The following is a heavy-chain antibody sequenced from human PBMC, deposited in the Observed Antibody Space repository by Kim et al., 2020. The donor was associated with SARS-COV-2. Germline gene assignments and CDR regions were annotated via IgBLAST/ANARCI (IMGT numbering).Heavy chain of an antibody. V-gene: IGHV4-59*13. Sequence: SETLSLTCTVSGGSISSYYWSWIRQPPGKGLEWIGYIYYSGSTNYNPSLKSRVTISVDTSKNQFSLKLSSVTAADTAVYYCARDIVVVPAGIKGYWYFDLWGRGTLVTVSS. D-gene: IGHD2-2*02. J-gene: IGHJ2*01. CDR3: ARDIVVVPAGIKGYWYFDL. CDR2: IYYSGST. CDR1: GGSISSYY.